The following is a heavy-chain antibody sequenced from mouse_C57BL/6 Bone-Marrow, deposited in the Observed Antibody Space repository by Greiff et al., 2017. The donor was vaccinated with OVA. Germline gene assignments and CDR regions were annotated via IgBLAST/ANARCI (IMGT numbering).Heavy chain of an antibody. CDR2: IYPGSGST. CDR1: GYTFTSYW. CDR3: AIDGYSFAY. J-gene: IGHJ3*01. Sequence: QVHVKQPGAELVKPGASVKMSCKASGYTFTSYWITWVKQRPGQGLEWIGDIYPGSGSTNYNEKFKSKATLTVDTSSSTAYMQLSSLTSEDSAVYYCAIDGYSFAYWGQGTLVTVSA. D-gene: IGHD2-3*01. V-gene: IGHV1-55*01.